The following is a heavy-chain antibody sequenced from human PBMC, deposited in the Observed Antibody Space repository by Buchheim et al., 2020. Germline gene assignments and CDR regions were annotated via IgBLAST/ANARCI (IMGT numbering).Heavy chain of an antibody. CDR1: GGTFSSYA. CDR2: NIPIFGTA. V-gene: IGHV1-69*01. CDR3: AGESPPGVGLAYYGSGIYYTPGPYFDY. D-gene: IGHD3-10*01. J-gene: IGHJ4*02. Sequence: QVQLVQSGAEVKKPGSSVKVSCKASGGTFSSYAISWVRQAPGQGLEWMGGNIPIFGTANYAQKFQGRVTITADESTSTAYMELSSLGSEDTALYYVAGESPPGVGLAYYGSGIYYTPGPYFDYWGQGT.